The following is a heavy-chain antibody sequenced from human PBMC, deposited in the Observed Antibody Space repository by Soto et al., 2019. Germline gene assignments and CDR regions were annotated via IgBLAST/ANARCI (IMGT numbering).Heavy chain of an antibody. Sequence: QVQLVQSGAEVKKPGASVKVSCKASGYTFTSYDINWVRQATGQGLEWMGWMNTNSGNTGYAQKFQGRVTMTGNTSRSTAYMELSSLRSEDTAVYYCASPARNYDFWSGYSFDIWGQGAIVSVSS. CDR2: MNTNSGNT. J-gene: IGHJ3*02. D-gene: IGHD3-3*01. CDR3: ASPARNYDFWSGYSFDI. CDR1: GYTFTSYD. V-gene: IGHV1-8*01.